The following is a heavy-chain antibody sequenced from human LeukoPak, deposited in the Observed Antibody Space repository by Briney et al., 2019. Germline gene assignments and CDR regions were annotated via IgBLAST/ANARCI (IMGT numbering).Heavy chain of an antibody. J-gene: IGHJ5*02. CDR3: ARQYYYDSSGYQNWFDP. CDR2: INHSGST. D-gene: IGHD3-22*01. CDR1: GGSFSGYY. Sequence: PSETLSLTCAVYGGSFSGYYWSWIRQPPGKGLEWIGEINHSGSTNYNPSLKSRVTISVDTSKNQFSLKLSSVTAADTAVYYCARQYYYDSSGYQNWFDPWGQGTLVTVSS. V-gene: IGHV4-34*01.